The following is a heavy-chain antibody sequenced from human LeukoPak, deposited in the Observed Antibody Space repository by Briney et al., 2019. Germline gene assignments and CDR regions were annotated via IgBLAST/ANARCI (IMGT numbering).Heavy chain of an antibody. CDR2: ISSSSSYI. Sequence: GGSLRLSCAASGFTFSSYSMNWVRQAPGKGLEWVSSISSSSSYIYYADSVKGRFTISRDSAKNSLYLQMNSLRAEDTAVYYCASGQLKAFDIWGQGTMVTVSS. V-gene: IGHV3-21*01. J-gene: IGHJ3*02. CDR1: GFTFSSYS. D-gene: IGHD2-2*01. CDR3: ASGQLKAFDI.